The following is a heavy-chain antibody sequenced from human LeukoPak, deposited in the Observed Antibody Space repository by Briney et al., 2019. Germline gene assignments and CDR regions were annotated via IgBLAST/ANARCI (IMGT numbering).Heavy chain of an antibody. V-gene: IGHV4-59*01. J-gene: IGHJ5*02. D-gene: IGHD2-2*03. CDR1: GGSISSYY. Sequence: SETLSLTCTVSGGSISSYYWSWIRQPPGKGLEWIGYIYYSGSTNYNPSLKSRVTISVDTSKNQFSLKLSSVTAADTAVYYCARVGGYCSSTSCGRWFDPWGQGTLVTVSS. CDR2: IYYSGST. CDR3: ARVGGYCSSTSCGRWFDP.